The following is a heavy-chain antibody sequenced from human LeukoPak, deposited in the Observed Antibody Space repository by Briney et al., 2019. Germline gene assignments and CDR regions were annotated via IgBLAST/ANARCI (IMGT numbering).Heavy chain of an antibody. V-gene: IGHV3-74*01. CDR3: ARVSPYRVARLGALDI. CDR1: LVPPCGYW. Sequence: VGSLSLSSAASLVPPCGYWTHCVPEAPGKGLVWVSRINSDGTTTDYADSVKGRVTVSRDNGRNTVYLQMSSLRAHGTAIYYGARVSPYRVARLGALDIWGQGTKVTVSS. J-gene: IGHJ3*02. CDR2: INSDGTTT. D-gene: IGHD3-16*02.